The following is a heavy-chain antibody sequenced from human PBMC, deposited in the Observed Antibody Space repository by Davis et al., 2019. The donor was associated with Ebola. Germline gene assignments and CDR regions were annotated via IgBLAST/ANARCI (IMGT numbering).Heavy chain of an antibody. CDR1: GGSISSIDYY. V-gene: IGHV4-39*01. D-gene: IGHD3-22*01. CDR2: IYYSGST. CDR3: ARRRITMIVATDP. J-gene: IGHJ5*02. Sequence: SETLSLTCIVSGGSISSIDYYWGWIRQPPGKGLEWIGTIYYSGSTYYNPSLKSRVTMSVDTSKNQFSLKLSSVTAADTAVYYCARRRITMIVATDPWGQGTLVTVSS.